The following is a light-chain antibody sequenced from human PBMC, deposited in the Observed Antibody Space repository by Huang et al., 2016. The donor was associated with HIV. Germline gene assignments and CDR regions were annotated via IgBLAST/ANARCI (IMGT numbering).Light chain of an antibody. CDR1: QDIGND. J-gene: IGKJ1*01. V-gene: IGKV1-6*01. Sequence: AIQMTQSPASLSASVGDRVTITCRASQDIGNDLGWYQQRLGKSPKLLVSTASHLKSGVPSRFTVSVSGTHFPLTISGLQPEDFATYYCLQDYTYPWTFGQGTKVEI. CDR2: TAS. CDR3: LQDYTYPWT.